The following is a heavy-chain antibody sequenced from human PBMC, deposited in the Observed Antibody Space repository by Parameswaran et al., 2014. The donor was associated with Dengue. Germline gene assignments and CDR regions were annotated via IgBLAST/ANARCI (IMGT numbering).Heavy chain of an antibody. D-gene: IGHD1-26*01. V-gene: IGHV3-30*04. CDR3: ARDLQWELSDVLGMDV. Sequence: VRQAPGKGLEWVAVISYDGSNKYYADSVKGRFTISRDNSKNTLYLQMNSLRAEDTAVYYCARDLQWELSDVLGMDVWGQGTTVTVSS. J-gene: IGHJ6*02. CDR2: ISYDGSNK.